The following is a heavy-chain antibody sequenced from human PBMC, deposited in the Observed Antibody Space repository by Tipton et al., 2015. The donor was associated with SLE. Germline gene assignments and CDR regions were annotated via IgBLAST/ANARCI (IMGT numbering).Heavy chain of an antibody. Sequence: TLSLTCGVNGGSLMGYRWSWIRQPPGKGLEWIGYIHYTGSTNYNPSLESRVTMSVDTSKKQFSLKLISVTAADTAVYYCARGFDPGWVGAPRFDPWGQGTLVTVSS. CDR2: IHYTGST. J-gene: IGHJ5*02. CDR1: GGSLMGYR. D-gene: IGHD1-26*01. CDR3: ARGFDPGWVGAPRFDP. V-gene: IGHV4-59*01.